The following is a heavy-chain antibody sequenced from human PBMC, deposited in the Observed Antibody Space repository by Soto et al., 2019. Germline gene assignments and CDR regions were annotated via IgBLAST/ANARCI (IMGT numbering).Heavy chain of an antibody. V-gene: IGHV3-30*04. CDR3: ASNMGGYDLEHNWFDP. Sequence: VGSLGLSCAVSGFTFSSYAMNWVRQAPGKGLEWVAIMLYDGGTKYYADSVKGRFTISRDNSKSTLYLQMNSLRTEDTAVYYCASNMGGYDLEHNWFDPWGQGTLVTVSS. D-gene: IGHD5-12*01. CDR1: GFTFSSYA. J-gene: IGHJ5*02. CDR2: MLYDGGTK.